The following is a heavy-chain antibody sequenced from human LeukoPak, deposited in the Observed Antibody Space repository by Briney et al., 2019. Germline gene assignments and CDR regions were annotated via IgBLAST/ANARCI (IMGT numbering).Heavy chain of an antibody. V-gene: IGHV1-18*01. CDR3: ARDGSRDYDFWSGYYRY. CDR1: GYTFTSYG. D-gene: IGHD3-3*01. Sequence: ASVKVSCKASGYTFTSYGITWVRQAPGQGLEWMGWISAYNGNTNYAQMLQGRVTMTTDTSTSTAYMELGSLKSDDTAVYYCARDGSRDYDFWSGYYRYWGQGTLVTVSS. J-gene: IGHJ4*02. CDR2: ISAYNGNT.